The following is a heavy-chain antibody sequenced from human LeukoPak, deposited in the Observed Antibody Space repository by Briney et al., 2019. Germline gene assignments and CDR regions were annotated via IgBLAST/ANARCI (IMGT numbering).Heavy chain of an antibody. CDR1: GFTFSSYA. J-gene: IGHJ4*02. D-gene: IGHD3-3*01. V-gene: IGHV3-23*01. CDR3: AKLKADFWSGYYTFDY. Sequence: GGSLRLSCAASGFTFSSYAMSCVRQAPGKGLEWVSAISGSGGSTYYADSVKGRFTISRANSKNKLYMQMNRLRAEDTAVYYCAKLKADFWSGYYTFDYWGQGTLVTVSS. CDR2: ISGSGGST.